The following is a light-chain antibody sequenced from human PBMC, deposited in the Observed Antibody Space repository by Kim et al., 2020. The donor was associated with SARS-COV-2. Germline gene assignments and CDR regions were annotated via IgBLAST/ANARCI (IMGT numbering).Light chain of an antibody. V-gene: IGLV3-19*01. CDR3: NSRDSSDNHVL. CDR2: GKN. Sequence: SSELTQDPAVSVALGQTVRITCQGDSLRIYYASWYQQKPGQAPVLVIYGKNNRPSGIPDRFSGSSSGNTASLTITGAQAEDEADYYCNSRDSSDNHVLFG. J-gene: IGLJ2*01. CDR1: SLRIYY.